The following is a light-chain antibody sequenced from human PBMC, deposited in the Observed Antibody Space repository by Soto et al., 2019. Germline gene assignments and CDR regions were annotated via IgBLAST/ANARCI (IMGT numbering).Light chain of an antibody. Sequence: QSVLTQPASVSGSPGQSITISCTGTSSDVGGYNFVSWYQQHPGKAPKLIIYEVSNRPSGVSSRFSGSKSGNTASLTISGLQAEAEADYYCSSYTTVSTVVLVVGPTLTV. V-gene: IGLV2-14*01. CDR2: EVS. J-gene: IGLJ2*01. CDR3: SSYTTVSTVV. CDR1: SSDVGGYNF.